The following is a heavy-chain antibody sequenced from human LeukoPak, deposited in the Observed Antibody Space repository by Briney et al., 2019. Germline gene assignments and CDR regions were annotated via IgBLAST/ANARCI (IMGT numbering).Heavy chain of an antibody. Sequence: GGTLRLSCAASGFIFSNYGMSWVRQAPGKGLEWVSILSASGISTYYADSVKGRFTISRDNSKNTLFLQMNSLRAEDTAVYYCARVGAHSRYYFDYWGQGTLVTVSS. J-gene: IGHJ4*02. CDR2: LSASGIST. D-gene: IGHD2-15*01. V-gene: IGHV3-23*01. CDR1: GFIFSNYG. CDR3: ARVGAHSRYYFDY.